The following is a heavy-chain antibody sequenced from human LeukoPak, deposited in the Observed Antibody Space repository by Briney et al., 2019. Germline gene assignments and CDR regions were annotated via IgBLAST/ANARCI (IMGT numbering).Heavy chain of an antibody. CDR2: IYTSGNT. Sequence: PSETLSLTCTVSGGSISSYYWSWVRQPAGKGLEWIGRIYTSGNTNYNPSLKSRVTISVDTSKNQFSLKLSSVTAADTAVYYCARSLRSSQEPYNWFDPWGQGTLVTVSS. CDR1: GGSISSYY. V-gene: IGHV4-4*07. J-gene: IGHJ5*02. D-gene: IGHD5/OR15-5a*01. CDR3: ARSLRSSQEPYNWFDP.